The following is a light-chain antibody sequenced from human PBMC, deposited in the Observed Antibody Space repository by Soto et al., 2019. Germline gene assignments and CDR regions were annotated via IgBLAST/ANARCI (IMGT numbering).Light chain of an antibody. J-gene: IGKJ2*01. CDR2: KAS. V-gene: IGKV1-5*03. CDR1: QSISSW. CDR3: QQYNSYSPYT. Sequence: DIQMTQSPSTLSASVGDRVTITCRASQSISSWLAWYQQKPGKAPKLLIYKASSLESGGASRFSGSGTGTEFTLTISSLQPDDFATYYCQQYNSYSPYTVGQGTKLEIK.